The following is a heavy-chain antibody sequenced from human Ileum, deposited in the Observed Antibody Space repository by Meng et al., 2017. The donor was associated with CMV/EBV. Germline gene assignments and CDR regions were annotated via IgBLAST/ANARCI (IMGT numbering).Heavy chain of an antibody. CDR1: GFTFDDYA. Sequence: SLKISCAASGFTFDDYAMHWVRQAPGKGLEWVSGIGWNSGAIAYAGSVKGRFTISRDNAKNSLYLQMNSLRPEDTALYYCARTAAMAPLGPFDVWGQGTMVTVSS. D-gene: IGHD5-24*01. CDR2: IGWNSGAI. J-gene: IGHJ3*01. CDR3: ARTAAMAPLGPFDV. V-gene: IGHV3-9*01.